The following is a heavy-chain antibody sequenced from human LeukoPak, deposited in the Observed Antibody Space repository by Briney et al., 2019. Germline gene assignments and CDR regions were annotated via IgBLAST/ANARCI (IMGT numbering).Heavy chain of an antibody. CDR2: MHHSGST. V-gene: IGHV4-59*08. J-gene: IGHJ4*02. CDR3: ARLRGAMTPVTSDFDY. Sequence: PSETLSLTCTVSGGSIRSYYWSWIRQPPGKGLEWIGYMHHSGSTKHNPYLKSRVTISVDTSKNQFSLNLSSVTAADTAVYYCARLRGAMTPVTSDFDYWGQGTLVTVSS. CDR1: GGSIRSYY. D-gene: IGHD4-17*01.